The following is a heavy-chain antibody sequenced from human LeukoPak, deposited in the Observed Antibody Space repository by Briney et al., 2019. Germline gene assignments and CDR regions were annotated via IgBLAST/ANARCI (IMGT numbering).Heavy chain of an antibody. J-gene: IGHJ4*02. Sequence: SGGSLSLSCAASGLTFSNYWMDWVRQAPGKGLEWVANIKQDGSEKNYVDSVKGRFIISRDNAKNSLYLQMNTLRADDTAVYYCARDGFGTGSNWGQGTLVTVSS. CDR2: IKQDGSEK. D-gene: IGHD3-16*01. V-gene: IGHV3-7*03. CDR3: ARDGFGTGSN. CDR1: GLTFSNYW.